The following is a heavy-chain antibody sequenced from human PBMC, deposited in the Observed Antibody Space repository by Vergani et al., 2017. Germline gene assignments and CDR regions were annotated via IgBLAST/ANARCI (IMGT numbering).Heavy chain of an antibody. CDR1: GYTFSNYY. Sequence: QVQVVQPGAEVKKSGASVKVSCKTSGYTFSNYYMHWVRQAPGQGLEWMGIINPSGGHTNYAQKFQGRVTMTRDMSTSTVYMELSSLRSEDTAIYYCARGDYGILTGYRYWGQGTLVTVSA. CDR3: ARGDYGILTGYRY. V-gene: IGHV1-46*03. CDR2: INPSGGHT. D-gene: IGHD3-9*01. J-gene: IGHJ4*02.